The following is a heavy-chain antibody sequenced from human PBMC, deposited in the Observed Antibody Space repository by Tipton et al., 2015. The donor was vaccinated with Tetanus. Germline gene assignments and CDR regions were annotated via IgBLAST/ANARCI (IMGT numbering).Heavy chain of an antibody. CDR2: ISWNSGSI. J-gene: IGHJ4*02. CDR1: GFTFDDYA. V-gene: IGHV3-9*01. D-gene: IGHD3-22*01. CDR3: AREGYYYDSSGYFN. Sequence: SLRLSCAASGFTFDDYAMHWVRQAPGKGLEWVSGISWNSGSIGYADSVKGRFTISRDNAKNSLYLQMNSLRAEDTAVYYCAREGYYYDSSGYFNWGQGTLVTVSS.